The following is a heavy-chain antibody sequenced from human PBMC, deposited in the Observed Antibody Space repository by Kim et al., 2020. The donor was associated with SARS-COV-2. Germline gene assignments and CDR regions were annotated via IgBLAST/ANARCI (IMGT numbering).Heavy chain of an antibody. Sequence: SQTLSLTCTVSGGSISSGGYYWSWIRQHPGKGLEWIGYIYYSGSTYYNPSLKSRVTISVDTSKNQFSLKLSSVTAADTAVYYCAIMVGYYYGSGTLGGWFDPWGQGTLVTVSS. CDR3: AIMVGYYYGSGTLGGWFDP. V-gene: IGHV4-31*03. CDR2: IYYSGST. D-gene: IGHD3-10*01. CDR1: GGSISSGGYY. J-gene: IGHJ5*02.